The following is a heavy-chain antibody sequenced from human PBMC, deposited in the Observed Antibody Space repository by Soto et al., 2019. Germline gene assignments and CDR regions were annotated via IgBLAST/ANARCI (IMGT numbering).Heavy chain of an antibody. J-gene: IGHJ6*02. CDR2: NSNSGNTI. CDR1: GFVFKNYE. Sequence: LRLSCVASGFVFKNYEMNWVRQAPGKGLEWISYNSNSGNTIYVADSMRGRFTISRDNAKNSLFLQMNSLRADDTAVYHCARDIDNRDYYYGLDVWGQGTTVTVSS. V-gene: IGHV3-48*03. D-gene: IGHD1-20*01. CDR3: ARDIDNRDYYYGLDV.